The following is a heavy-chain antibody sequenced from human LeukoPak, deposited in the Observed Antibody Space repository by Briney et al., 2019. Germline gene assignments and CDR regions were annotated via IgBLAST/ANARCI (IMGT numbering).Heavy chain of an antibody. CDR3: ARAWRYYDSSGYLDY. CDR1: GFTFSSYA. V-gene: IGHV3-30-3*01. Sequence: HPGRSLRLSCAASGFTFSSYAMHWVRQAPGKGLEWVAVISYDGSNKYYADSVKGRFTISRDNSKNTLYLQMNSLRAEDTAVYYGARAWRYYDSSGYLDYWGQGTLVTVSS. CDR2: ISYDGSNK. D-gene: IGHD3-22*01. J-gene: IGHJ4*02.